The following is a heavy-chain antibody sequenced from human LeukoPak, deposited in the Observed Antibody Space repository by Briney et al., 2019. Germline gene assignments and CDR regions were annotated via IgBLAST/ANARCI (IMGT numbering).Heavy chain of an antibody. CDR3: ARALGGSYHFFDY. V-gene: IGHV1-8*01. D-gene: IGHD1-26*01. CDR2: MSPNSGDT. CDR1: GYTFTSYD. J-gene: IGHJ4*02. Sequence: GASVKVSCKASGYTFTSYDFNWVRQATGQRPEWMGWMSPNSGDTGYAQKFQDRVTMTRNTSISTAYMELSSLRSDDTAVYYCARALGGSYHFFDYWGQGTLVTVSS.